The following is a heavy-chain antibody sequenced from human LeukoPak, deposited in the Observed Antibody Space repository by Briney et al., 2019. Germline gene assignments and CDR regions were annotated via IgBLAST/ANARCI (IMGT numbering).Heavy chain of an antibody. D-gene: IGHD5-18*01. CDR2: IYYSGNT. CDR1: GGSISSSSYY. J-gene: IGHJ5*02. V-gene: IGHV4-39*07. Sequence: SETLSLTCTVSGGSISSSSYYWGWIRQPPGKGLEWIGSIYYSGNTYYNASLKSRVTISIDTSKNQFSLKLSSVTAADTAVYYCARVAYSYGYVSWFDPWGQGTLVTVSS. CDR3: ARVAYSYGYVSWFDP.